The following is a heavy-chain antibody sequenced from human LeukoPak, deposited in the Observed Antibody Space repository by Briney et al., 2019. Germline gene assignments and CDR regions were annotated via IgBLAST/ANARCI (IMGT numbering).Heavy chain of an antibody. CDR2: IVRNGGGT. CDR1: GFTLDDYG. J-gene: IGHJ4*02. V-gene: IGHV3-20*04. Sequence: PGGSLRLSCVASGFTLDDYGMSWVRQVPGKELEWVSGIVRNGGGTGYADSVKGRFTISRDNAENSLYLQMNSLRADDTALYYCGRGFRRGPFDYWGQRTLVTVSS. CDR3: GRGFRRGPFDY.